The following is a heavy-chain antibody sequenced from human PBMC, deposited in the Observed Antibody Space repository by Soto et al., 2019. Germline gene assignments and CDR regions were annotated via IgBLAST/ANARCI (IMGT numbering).Heavy chain of an antibody. Sequence: PSETLSLTCDVYGGSFSGYIWTWIRQTPGKGLQWIGQINHSGSANYNPSLKSRVTISVHTSNNQFSLKLSSVTAADTAVYYCARDFWSGYDQNYYYYYGMDVWGQGTTVTVSS. CDR2: INHSGSA. CDR3: ARDFWSGYDQNYYYYYGMDV. D-gene: IGHD3-3*01. CDR1: GGSFSGYI. V-gene: IGHV4-34*01. J-gene: IGHJ6*02.